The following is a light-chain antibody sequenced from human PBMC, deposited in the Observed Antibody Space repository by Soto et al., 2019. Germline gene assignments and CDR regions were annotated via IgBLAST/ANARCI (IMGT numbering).Light chain of an antibody. J-gene: IGKJ2*01. V-gene: IGKV3-15*01. CDR1: QRISDN. CDR3: QQYHNWPYT. CDR2: DTS. Sequence: DIVMTQSPAALSVSPGERATLSCWASQRISDNLAWFQQNSGQAPRLLIYDTSTRATGIPARFSGSESGTEFTLTISVLQSEDFAVYYCQQYHNWPYTFGQGTKLEIK.